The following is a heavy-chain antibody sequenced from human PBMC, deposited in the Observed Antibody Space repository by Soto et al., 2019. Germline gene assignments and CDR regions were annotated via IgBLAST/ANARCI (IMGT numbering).Heavy chain of an antibody. CDR1: GGTFSSYT. CDR2: IIPILGIA. CDR3: AREEYYHGSGAFFDY. Sequence: QVQLVQSGAEVKKPGSSVKVSCKASGGTFSSYTISWVRQAPGQGLEWMGRIIPILGIANYAQKFQGRVTXPAXXSXGTAYMELSSLRSEDTAVYYCAREEYYHGSGAFFDYWGQGTLVTVSS. D-gene: IGHD3-10*01. V-gene: IGHV1-69*08. J-gene: IGHJ4*02.